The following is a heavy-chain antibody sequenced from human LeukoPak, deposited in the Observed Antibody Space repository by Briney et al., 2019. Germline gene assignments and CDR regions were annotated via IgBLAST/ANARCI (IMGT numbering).Heavy chain of an antibody. D-gene: IGHD4-17*01. Sequence: PSQNLSLTCTVSGGSISSGSYDWSWIRQPAGKGLEWMGRISTSGSTIYNPSLKSRVTISADTSKNQFSLTLSSVTAADTAVYYCATDDYGDYNRAFDIWGQGTMVTVSS. CDR1: GGSISSGSYD. J-gene: IGHJ3*02. V-gene: IGHV4-61*02. CDR3: ATDDYGDYNRAFDI. CDR2: ISTSGST.